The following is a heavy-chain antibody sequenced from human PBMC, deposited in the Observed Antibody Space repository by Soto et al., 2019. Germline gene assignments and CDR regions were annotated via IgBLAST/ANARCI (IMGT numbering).Heavy chain of an antibody. CDR3: AKDAYIVVVPAANFDY. J-gene: IGHJ4*02. CDR1: GFTFSSYA. D-gene: IGHD2-2*01. V-gene: IGHV3-23*01. Sequence: EVQLLESGGGLVQPGGSLRLSCAASGFTFSSYAMSWVRQAPGKGLEWVSAISGSGGSTYYADSVKGRFTISRDNSKHTLYLQMNSLRAEDTAVYYCAKDAYIVVVPAANFDYWGQGTLVTVSS. CDR2: ISGSGGST.